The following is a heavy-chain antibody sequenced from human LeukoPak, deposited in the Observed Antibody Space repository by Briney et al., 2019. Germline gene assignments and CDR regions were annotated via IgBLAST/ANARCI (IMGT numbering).Heavy chain of an antibody. V-gene: IGHV3-7*01. J-gene: IGHJ6*03. D-gene: IGHD3-3*01. CDR3: ARQTDYDFWSGYPYYYYYYMDV. CDR1: GFTFSSYW. Sequence: GGSLRLSCAASGFTFSSYWMSWVRQAPGKGLEWVANIKQDGSEKYYVDSVEGRFTISRDNAKNSLYLQMNSLRAEDTAVYYCARQTDYDFWSGYPYYYYYYMDVWGKGTTVTVSS. CDR2: IKQDGSEK.